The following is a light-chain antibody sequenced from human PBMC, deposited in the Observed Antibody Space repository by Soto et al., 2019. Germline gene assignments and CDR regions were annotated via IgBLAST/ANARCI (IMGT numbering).Light chain of an antibody. V-gene: IGKV3-20*01. J-gene: IGKJ5*01. CDR1: QSVSSSY. CDR2: GPS. CDR3: QQYGSSPSIT. Sequence: EFVLTQSPGTLSLSPGERATLSCRASQSVSSSYIAWYQQKPGQAPRLXXYGPSSRATGIPDRFSGSGSGTDFTLTISRLETEDFAAYYCQQYGSSPSITFGQGTRLEIK.